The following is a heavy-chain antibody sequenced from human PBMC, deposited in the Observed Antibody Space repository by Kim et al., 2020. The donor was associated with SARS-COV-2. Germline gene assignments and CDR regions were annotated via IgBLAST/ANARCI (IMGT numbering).Heavy chain of an antibody. J-gene: IGHJ4*02. Sequence: GGSLRLSCAASGFTFSSYAMSWVRQAPGKGLEWVSAISGSGGSTYYADSVKGRFTISRDNSKNTLYLQMNSLRAEDTAVYYCETLLGIQLWSLLGAYFDYWGQGTLVTVSS. CDR3: ETLLGIQLWSLLGAYFDY. D-gene: IGHD5-18*01. V-gene: IGHV3-23*01. CDR2: ISGSGGST. CDR1: GFTFSSYA.